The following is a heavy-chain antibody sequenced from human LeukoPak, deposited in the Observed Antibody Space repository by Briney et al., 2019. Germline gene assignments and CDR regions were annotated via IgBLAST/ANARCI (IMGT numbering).Heavy chain of an antibody. J-gene: IGHJ4*02. V-gene: IGHV3-23*01. CDR3: AKDLQRWIQLPDY. Sequence: GGSLRLSCAASGFTFNTYAMTWVRQAPGMGLEWVSGISGSGSNAYYAGSVKGRSTISRDNSKNTLYLQMNSLRVEDTALYYCAKDLQRWIQLPDYWGQGTLVTVSS. CDR1: GFTFNTYA. D-gene: IGHD5-24*01. CDR2: ISGSGSNA.